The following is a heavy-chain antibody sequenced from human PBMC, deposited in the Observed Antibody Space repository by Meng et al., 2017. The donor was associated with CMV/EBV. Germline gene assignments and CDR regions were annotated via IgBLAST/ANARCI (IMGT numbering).Heavy chain of an antibody. J-gene: IGHJ4*02. CDR1: GGSFSGYD. CDR3: ASSLTYPDY. V-gene: IGHV4-34*01. D-gene: IGHD2-15*01. CDR2: INHSGST. Sequence: QVHLQEWGAGLWKPSETLSLTCAVYGGSFSGYDWSWIRQPQGKGLEWIGEINHSGSTNYNPSLKSRVTISVDTSKNQFSLKLSSVTAADTAVYYCASSLTYPDYWGQGTLVTVSS.